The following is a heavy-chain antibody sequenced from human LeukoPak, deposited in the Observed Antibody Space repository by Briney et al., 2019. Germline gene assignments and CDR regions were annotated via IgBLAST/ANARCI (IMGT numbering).Heavy chain of an antibody. CDR1: GFTFSTYS. CDR3: ATVGSGNSFDY. D-gene: IGHD3-10*01. Sequence: GGSLRLSCAASGFTFSTYSMNWVRQAPGKGLEWVSFISSVSTFISYADSVKGRFTISRDNAKNSLYLQMYSLTAEDTAVYYCATVGSGNSFDYWGQGTLVTVSS. J-gene: IGHJ4*02. CDR2: ISSVSTFI. V-gene: IGHV3-21*01.